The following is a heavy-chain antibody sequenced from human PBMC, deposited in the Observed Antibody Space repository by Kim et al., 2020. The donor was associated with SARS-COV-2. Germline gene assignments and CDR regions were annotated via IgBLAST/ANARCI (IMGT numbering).Heavy chain of an antibody. V-gene: IGHV4-4*06. D-gene: IGHD6-13*01. Sequence: NPPLKSRVAMSVDTSQNQCALKLSSVTAADTAVYYCAGDGSSSWYWYFDLWGRGTLVTVSS. CDR3: AGDGSSSWYWYFDL. J-gene: IGHJ2*01.